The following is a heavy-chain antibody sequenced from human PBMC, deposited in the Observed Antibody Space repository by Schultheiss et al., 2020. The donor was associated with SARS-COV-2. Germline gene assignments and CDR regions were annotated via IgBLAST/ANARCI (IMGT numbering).Heavy chain of an antibody. CDR2: ISYDGSNK. CDR3: ARAGQPLLSSFISSGLSGMDV. Sequence: GESLKISCAASGFTFSSYAMHWVRQAPGKGLEWVAVISYDGSNKYYADSVKGRFTISRENAKNSLYLQMNSLRAGDTAVYYCARAGQPLLSSFISSGLSGMDVWGQGTTVTVSS. J-gene: IGHJ6*02. D-gene: IGHD2-21*02. V-gene: IGHV3-30*14. CDR1: GFTFSSYA.